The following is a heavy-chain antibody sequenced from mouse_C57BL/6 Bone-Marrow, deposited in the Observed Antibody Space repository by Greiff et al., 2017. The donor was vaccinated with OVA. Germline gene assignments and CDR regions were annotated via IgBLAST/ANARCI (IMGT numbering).Heavy chain of an antibody. D-gene: IGHD1-1*01. CDR1: GYTFTSYW. CDR2: IYPGSGST. V-gene: IGHV1-55*01. Sequence: QVQLQQPGAELVKPGASVKMSCKASGYTFTSYWITWVKQRPGQGLEWIGDIYPGSGSTNYNEKFKSKATLTVDTSSSTAYMQLSSLTSEDSAVYYCARGGVPYYGSPWFAYWGQGTLVTVSA. CDR3: ARGGVPYYGSPWFAY. J-gene: IGHJ3*01.